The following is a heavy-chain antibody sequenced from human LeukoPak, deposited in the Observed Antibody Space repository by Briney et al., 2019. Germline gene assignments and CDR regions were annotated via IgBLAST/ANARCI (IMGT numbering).Heavy chain of an antibody. V-gene: IGHV3-23*01. Sequence: GGSLRLSCAASGFTFRSYAMSWVRQALGRGLEWVSAITGSGGSTYYADSVKGRFTISRDNSKNTLYLQMNSLRAEDTAVYYCAKTSAYSAYDFTDYWGQGTLVTVSS. D-gene: IGHD5-12*01. J-gene: IGHJ4*02. CDR1: GFTFRSYA. CDR3: AKTSAYSAYDFTDY. CDR2: ITGSGGST.